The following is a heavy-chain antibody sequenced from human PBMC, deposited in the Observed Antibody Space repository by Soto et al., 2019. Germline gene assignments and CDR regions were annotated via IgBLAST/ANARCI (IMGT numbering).Heavy chain of an antibody. CDR3: ARTPLYCSSTSCYTGWFDP. Sequence: QVQLVQSGAEVKKPGSSVKVSCKASGGTFSSYAISWVRQAPGQGLEWMGGIIPIFGTANYAQKFQGRVTITADESTGPAYMELSSLRSEDTAVYYCARTPLYCSSTSCYTGWFDPWGQGTLVTVSS. CDR2: IIPIFGTA. J-gene: IGHJ5*02. V-gene: IGHV1-69*01. D-gene: IGHD2-2*02. CDR1: GGTFSSYA.